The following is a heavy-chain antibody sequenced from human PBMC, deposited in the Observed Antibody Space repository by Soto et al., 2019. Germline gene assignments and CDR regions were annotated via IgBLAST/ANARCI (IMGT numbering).Heavy chain of an antibody. Sequence: GESLKISCKGSGYSFTSYWIGWVRQMPWKGLEWMGIIYPGDSDTRYSPSFQGQVTISADKSISTAYLQWSSLKASDTAMYYCARSSSYYYYYMDVWGKGTTVTVSS. D-gene: IGHD3-10*01. CDR1: GYSFTSYW. J-gene: IGHJ6*03. CDR3: ARSSSYYYYYMDV. V-gene: IGHV5-51*01. CDR2: IYPGDSDT.